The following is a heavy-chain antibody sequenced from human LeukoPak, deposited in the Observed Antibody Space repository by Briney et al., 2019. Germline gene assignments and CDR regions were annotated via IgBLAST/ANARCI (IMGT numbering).Heavy chain of an antibody. V-gene: IGHV3-15*01. J-gene: IGHJ2*01. CDR2: IKSTTHGGTT. CDR3: TTYYRGSWYFDL. Sequence: TGGSLRLSCAASGFTFNNAWMNWVRQAPGKGLEWVGRIKSTTHGGTTDYAAPVKGRFTISRDDSKNTVYLQMDNLKTEDTAVYYCTTYYRGSWYFDLWGRGTLVTVSS. D-gene: IGHD3-10*01. CDR1: GFTFNNAW.